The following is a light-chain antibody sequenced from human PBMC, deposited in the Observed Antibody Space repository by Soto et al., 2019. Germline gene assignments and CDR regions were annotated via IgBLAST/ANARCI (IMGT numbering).Light chain of an antibody. V-gene: IGLV1-40*01. Sequence: QSVLTQPPSVSGAPGQRVTISCTGSSSNIGAGYDVHWYQQLPGTAPKLLIYGNSNRPSGVPDRFSGSKSGASASLAITGLQAEYDADYYWQSYDSSLSGFLSVVFGGRTKLTVL. CDR3: QSYDSSLSGFLSVV. CDR2: GNS. CDR1: SSNIGAGYD. J-gene: IGLJ2*01.